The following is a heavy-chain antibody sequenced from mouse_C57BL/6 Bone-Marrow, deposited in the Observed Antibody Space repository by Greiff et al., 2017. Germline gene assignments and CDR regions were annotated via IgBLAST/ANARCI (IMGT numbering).Heavy chain of an antibody. CDR1: GFTFSSYG. CDR3: ARHSNGSRYYFDY. V-gene: IGHV5-6*01. CDR2: ISSGGSYT. Sequence: EVQLVESGGDLVKPGGSLKLSCAASGFTFSSYGMSWVRQTPDKRLEWVGNISSGGSYTYYPDSVKGSFTIARDTTKNTLYLHMSVHNDDETAMYSCARHSNGSRYYFDYWGQGTTLTVSS. J-gene: IGHJ2*01. D-gene: IGHD1-1*01.